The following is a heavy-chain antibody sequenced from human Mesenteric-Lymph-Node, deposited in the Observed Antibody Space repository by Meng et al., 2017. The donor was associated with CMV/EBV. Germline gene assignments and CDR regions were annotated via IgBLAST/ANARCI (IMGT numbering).Heavy chain of an antibody. D-gene: IGHD1-26*01. CDR2: INWNGFST. V-gene: IGHV3-20*04. CDR1: GFTFSSYS. J-gene: IGHJ4*02. Sequence: GESLKISCAASGFTFSSYSVTWVRQAPGKGLEWVSGINWNGFSTTYADSVKGRFTISRDNAKNSLYLQMNSLRAEDTALYYCARGQVGGTTPFHYWGQGTLVTVSS. CDR3: ARGQVGGTTPFHY.